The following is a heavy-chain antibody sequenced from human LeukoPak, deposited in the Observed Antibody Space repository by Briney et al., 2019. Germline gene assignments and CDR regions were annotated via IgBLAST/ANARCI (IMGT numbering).Heavy chain of an antibody. V-gene: IGHV4-59*01. J-gene: IGHJ3*02. CDR1: GGSISSYY. CDR3: ARDIAVAGAYAFDI. Sequence: SETLSLTCTVSGGSISSYYWSWIRQPPGKGLEWIGYIYYSGNTNYNPSLKSRVTISVDTSKNQFSLKLSSVTAADTAVYYCARDIAVAGAYAFDIWGQGTMVTVSS. CDR2: IYYSGNT. D-gene: IGHD6-19*01.